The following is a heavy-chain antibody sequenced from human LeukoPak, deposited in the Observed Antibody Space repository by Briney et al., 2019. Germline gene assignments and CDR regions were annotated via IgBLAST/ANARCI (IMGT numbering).Heavy chain of an antibody. V-gene: IGHV3-23*01. CDR3: VREGPRGLAFDI. J-gene: IGHJ3*02. CDR1: GFTFRSHD. CDR2: ISASGGST. Sequence: PGGSLRLSCAASGFTFRSHDMSWVRQAPGKGLEWVSVISASGGSTFYAESVKGRFTISRDNSKNTLYLQMNGLRVEDTAVYYCVREGPRGLAFDIWGQGTMVTVS.